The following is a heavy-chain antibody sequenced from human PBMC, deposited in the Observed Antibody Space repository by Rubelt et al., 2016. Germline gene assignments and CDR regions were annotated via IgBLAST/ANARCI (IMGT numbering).Heavy chain of an antibody. CDR1: GGTFSSCA. D-gene: IGHD6-19*01. J-gene: IGHJ4*02. Sequence: QVQLVQSGAEVKKPGSSVKVSCKASGGTFSSCAISWVRQAPGQGLEWIGGIIPIFGTANYAQKFQVRVTVTADESTRTDYMELSRLRSEDTAMYYCARDLRGGGEQWLAYYFDYWGQGTLVTVSS. CDR3: ARDLRGGGEQWLAYYFDY. CDR2: IIPIFGTA. V-gene: IGHV1-69*01.